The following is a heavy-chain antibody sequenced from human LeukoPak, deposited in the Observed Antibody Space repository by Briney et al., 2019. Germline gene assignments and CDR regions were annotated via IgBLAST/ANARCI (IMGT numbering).Heavy chain of an antibody. CDR2: IYPGDSET. CDR1: GFSFSNYW. Sequence: GETLKISCRGLGFSFSNYWIGWVRQMPGKGLEWMGIIYPGDSETRYGPSFQGQVSISADKSSNSADLHWSSLKASDTATYYCARPRTSGGYGSSWYYLDHWGQGTLVTVSS. J-gene: IGHJ4*02. D-gene: IGHD6-13*01. CDR3: ARPRTSGGYGSSWYYLDH. V-gene: IGHV5-51*01.